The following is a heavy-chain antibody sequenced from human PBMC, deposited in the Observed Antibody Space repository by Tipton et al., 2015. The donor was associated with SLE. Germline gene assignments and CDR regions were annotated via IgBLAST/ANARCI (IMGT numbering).Heavy chain of an antibody. CDR2: IYRSGST. J-gene: IGHJ6*03. V-gene: IGHV4-38-2*02. D-gene: IGHD4-17*01. Sequence: TLSLTCTVSGFSISSGYYWGWMRQSPGKGLEWIGSIYRSGSTYYTPSLRSRVTISLDTSMNQFSLDLSSVTAADTAVYYCATYGAFVYMDVWGKGTTVTVSS. CDR3: ATYGAFVYMDV. CDR1: GFSISSGYY.